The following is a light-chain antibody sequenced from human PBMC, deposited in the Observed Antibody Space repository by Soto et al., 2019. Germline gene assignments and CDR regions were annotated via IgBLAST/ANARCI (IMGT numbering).Light chain of an antibody. CDR1: TSDVGRYNY. J-gene: IGLJ3*02. CDR2: DVS. V-gene: IGLV2-14*01. Sequence: QSALTQPASVSGSPGQSITISCTGTTSDVGRYNYVSWHQQHPGKAPKLLIFDVSNRPSGVSDRFTDSKSGNTASLAISVLQAEDEADYYCNSYTTGTTWVFGGGTKVTVL. CDR3: NSYTTGTTWV.